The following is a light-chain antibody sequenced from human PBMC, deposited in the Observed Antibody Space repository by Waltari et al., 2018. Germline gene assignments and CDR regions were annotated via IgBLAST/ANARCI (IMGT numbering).Light chain of an antibody. Sequence: SSELTQDPAVSVALGQTVRITCQGDSLRRYYASWYQQRPGQAPILVLYGQNNRPSGIPDRFSCSISGNTASLTITGAQAEDEADYYCHSRDTSSTRVFGGGTRLTV. CDR2: GQN. CDR1: SLRRYY. CDR3: HSRDTSSTRV. V-gene: IGLV3-19*01. J-gene: IGLJ2*01.